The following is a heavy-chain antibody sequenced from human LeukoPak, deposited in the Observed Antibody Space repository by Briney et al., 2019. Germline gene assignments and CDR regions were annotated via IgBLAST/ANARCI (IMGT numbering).Heavy chain of an antibody. D-gene: IGHD3-10*01. V-gene: IGHV1-18*01. Sequence: GASVKVSCKATSRISWVRQAPGQGLEWMGWIGTYGGDTYYAQKFQGRVTITTDESTSTAYMELSSLRSEDTAVYYCARAIRSWGVAYFDYWGQGTLVTVSS. CDR1: TSR. CDR3: ARAIRSWGVAYFDY. CDR2: IGTYGGDT. J-gene: IGHJ4*02.